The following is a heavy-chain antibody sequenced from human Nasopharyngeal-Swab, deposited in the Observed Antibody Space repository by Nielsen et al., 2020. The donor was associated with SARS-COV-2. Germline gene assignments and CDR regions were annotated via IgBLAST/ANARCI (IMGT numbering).Heavy chain of an antibody. J-gene: IGHJ4*02. D-gene: IGHD1-1*01. CDR3: ARTGTTWGPFDY. Sequence: GGSLRLSCVASGFTVSSNYMSWVRQAPGKGLEWVSVIYSSGSTYYADSVKSRFTISRDNSKNTLYLQMNSLRAEDTAVYYCARTGTTWGPFDYWGQGTLVTVSS. CDR1: GFTVSSNY. CDR2: IYSSGST. V-gene: IGHV3-53*01.